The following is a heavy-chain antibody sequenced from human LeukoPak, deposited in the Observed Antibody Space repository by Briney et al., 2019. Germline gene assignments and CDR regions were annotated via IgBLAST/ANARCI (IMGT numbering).Heavy chain of an antibody. V-gene: IGHV3-21*01. J-gene: IGHJ4*02. CDR3: AREGSSGYPGDY. D-gene: IGHD3-22*01. Sequence: GGSLRLSCAASGFTFSSYSMNWVRQAPGKGLEWVSSISSSSSYIYYADSVKGRFTISRDSAKNSLYLQMNSLRAEDTAVYYCAREGSSGYPGDYWGQGTLVTVSS. CDR1: GFTFSSYS. CDR2: ISSSSSYI.